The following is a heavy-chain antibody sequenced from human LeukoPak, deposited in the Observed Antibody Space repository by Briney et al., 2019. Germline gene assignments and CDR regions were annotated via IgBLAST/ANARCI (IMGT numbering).Heavy chain of an antibody. CDR2: IIPIFGTA. CDR3: ARDLSGYTNWFDP. J-gene: IGHJ5*02. CDR1: GGTFRSYA. D-gene: IGHD5-18*01. V-gene: IGHV1-69*05. Sequence: VASVKVSCKASGGTFRSYAISWVRQAPGQGLEWMGRIIPIFGTANYAQKFQGRVTITTDESTSTAYMELSSLRSEDTAVYYCARDLSGYTNWFDPWGQGTLVTVSS.